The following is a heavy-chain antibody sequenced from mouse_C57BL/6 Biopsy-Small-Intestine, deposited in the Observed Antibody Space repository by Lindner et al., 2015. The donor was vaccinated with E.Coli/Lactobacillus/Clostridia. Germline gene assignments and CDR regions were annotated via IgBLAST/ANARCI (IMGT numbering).Heavy chain of an antibody. V-gene: IGHV14-2*01. CDR1: GFNIEDSY. D-gene: IGHD4-1*01. CDR3: TRSSWDRYYFDY. J-gene: IGHJ2*01. Sequence: VQLQESGAELVKPGASVKLSCTASGFNIEDSYMHWMKQRTEQGLEWIGRIDPEDGETKYAPKFQGKATITVDTSSNTAYLRLSSLTSEDTVVYYCTRSSWDRYYFDYWGQGTTLTVSS. CDR2: IDPEDGET.